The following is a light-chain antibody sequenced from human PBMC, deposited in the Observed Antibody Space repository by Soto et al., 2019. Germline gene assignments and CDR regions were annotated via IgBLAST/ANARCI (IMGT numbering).Light chain of an antibody. CDR3: QQYMSSVT. V-gene: IGKV3-20*01. Sequence: EIVLTQSPGSLSLSPGQRATLSCRASQSVDTTFFAWYQKKPGQAPRLLIYGASKRATGIPDRFSGSGSGTDITLIIGRLDPEDFAVYYCQQYMSSVTFGQGTKVEIK. CDR2: GAS. CDR1: QSVDTTF. J-gene: IGKJ1*01.